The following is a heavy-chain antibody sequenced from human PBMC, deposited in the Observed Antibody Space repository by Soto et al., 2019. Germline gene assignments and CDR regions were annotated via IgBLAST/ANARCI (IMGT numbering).Heavy chain of an antibody. Sequence: QVLLVQSGPEVKKPGSSVKVSCTASGGTFNNYAINWVRHAPGKGLEWMGGIIPTFGTGNHAQKFQGRVTITADESTTTDYMDHNSLRSEDTAIYYCASFDGTLVRGGRSAPYEMDVWGQGTTVLVSS. J-gene: IGHJ6*02. CDR1: GGTFNNYA. V-gene: IGHV1-69*01. D-gene: IGHD3-10*01. CDR2: IIPTFGTG. CDR3: ASFDGTLVRGGRSAPYEMDV.